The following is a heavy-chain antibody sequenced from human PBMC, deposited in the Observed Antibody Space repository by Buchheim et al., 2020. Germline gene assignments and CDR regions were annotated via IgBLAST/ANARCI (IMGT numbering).Heavy chain of an antibody. D-gene: IGHD1-14*01. J-gene: IGHJ6*02. Sequence: EVQLVESGGGLVQPGGSLRLSCAVSGFTFSSYDMSWVRQAPGRGREWVSVISGSGDNTHPATSGSGDGTYYEAFERGRFTISRDNSKNTLHLQMNSLRAEDTAVYYCANHRNINAPVDVWGQGTT. CDR2: TSGSGDGT. CDR3: ANHRNINAPVDV. CDR1: GFTFSSYD. V-gene: IGHV3-23*04.